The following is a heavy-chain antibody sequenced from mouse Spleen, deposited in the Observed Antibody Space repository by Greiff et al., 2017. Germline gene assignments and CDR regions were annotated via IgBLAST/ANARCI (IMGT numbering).Heavy chain of an antibody. CDR1: GYSFTGYY. CDR2: INPYNGAT. D-gene: IGHD2-4*01. Sequence: VQLQQSGPELVKPGASVKISCKASGYSFTGYYMHWVKQSHVKSLEWIGRINPYNGATSYNQNFKDKASLTVDKSSSTAYMELHSLTSEDSAVYYCAIIYYDYDEGDYWGQGTTLTVSS. V-gene: IGHV1-31*01. CDR3: AIIYYDYDEGDY. J-gene: IGHJ2*01.